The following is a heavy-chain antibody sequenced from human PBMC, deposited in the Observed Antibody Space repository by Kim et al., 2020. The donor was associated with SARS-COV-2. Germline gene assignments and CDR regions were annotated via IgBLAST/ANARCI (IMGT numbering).Heavy chain of an antibody. CDR2: IYHSGST. J-gene: IGHJ6*02. CDR1: GGSISSGGYS. V-gene: IGHV4-30-2*01. D-gene: IGHD6-6*01. Sequence: SETLSLTCAVSGGSISSGGYSWSWIRQPPGKGLEWIGYIYHSGSTYYNPSLKSRVTISVDRSKNQFSLKLSSVTAADTAVYYCARAAVRGARPVHYYYGMDVWGQGTTVTVSS. CDR3: ARAAVRGARPVHYYYGMDV.